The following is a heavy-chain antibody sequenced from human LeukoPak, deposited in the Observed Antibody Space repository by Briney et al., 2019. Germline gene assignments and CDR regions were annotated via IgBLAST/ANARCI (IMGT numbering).Heavy chain of an antibody. J-gene: IGHJ4*02. Sequence: GGSLRLSCAASGFTFSNSWMTWVRQAPGKGLEWVSAMSSSDDGRYYAASVRGRFTISRDTSRSTLYLQMNSLRAEDAAVYYCAKAPVTSCRGTFCYPFDYWGQGTLVTVSS. D-gene: IGHD2/OR15-2a*01. V-gene: IGHV3-23*01. CDR2: MSSSDDGR. CDR1: GFTFSNSW. CDR3: AKAPVTSCRGTFCYPFDY.